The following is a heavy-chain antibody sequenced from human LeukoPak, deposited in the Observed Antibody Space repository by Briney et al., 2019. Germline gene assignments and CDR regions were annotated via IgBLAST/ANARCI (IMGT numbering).Heavy chain of an antibody. CDR1: GFTFSSYA. J-gene: IGHJ4*02. D-gene: IGHD6-13*01. V-gene: IGHV3-23*01. CDR3: AKDGYRHKYSSSWYFFDY. CDR2: ISGSGGST. Sequence: PGGSLRLSCAASGFTFSSYAMSWVRQAPGKGLEWVSAISGSGGSTYYADSVKGRFTISRDNSKNTLYLQMNSLRAEDTAVYYCAKDGYRHKYSSSWYFFDYWGQGTLVTVSS.